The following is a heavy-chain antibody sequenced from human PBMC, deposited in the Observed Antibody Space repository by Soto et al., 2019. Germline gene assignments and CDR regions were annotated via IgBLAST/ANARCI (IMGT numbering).Heavy chain of an antibody. D-gene: IGHD6-6*01. CDR1: GFTFRSYW. J-gene: IGHJ4*02. Sequence: GGSLRLSCAASGFTFRSYWMQWVRQAPGKGLVWVSWINSDGSSTSYADSVKGRFTISRDNAKNTLYLQMNSLRAEDTAVYYCATGGSSLNFDSWGQGTLVTVSS. CDR2: INSDGSST. CDR3: ATGGSSLNFDS. V-gene: IGHV3-74*01.